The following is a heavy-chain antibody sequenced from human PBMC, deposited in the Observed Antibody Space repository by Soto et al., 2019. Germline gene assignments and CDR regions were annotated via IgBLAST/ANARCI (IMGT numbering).Heavy chain of an antibody. V-gene: IGHV3-49*03. CDR1: GFTFGEYA. Sequence: GGSLRLSCTASGFTFGEYAMSWFRQAPGKGLEWVGFIRSKGYGGTTEYAASVKDRFTISRDDSKSIAYLKMNSLKTEDTAVYYCTREGGDYYDSSGANYDAFDIWGQGTMVTVSS. J-gene: IGHJ3*02. CDR3: TREGGDYYDSSGANYDAFDI. D-gene: IGHD3-22*01. CDR2: IRSKGYGGTT.